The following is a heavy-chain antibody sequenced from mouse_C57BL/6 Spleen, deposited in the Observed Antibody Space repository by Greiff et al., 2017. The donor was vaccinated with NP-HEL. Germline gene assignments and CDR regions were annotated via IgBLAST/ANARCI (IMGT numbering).Heavy chain of an antibody. CDR1: GYAFSSSW. D-gene: IGHD4-1*01. CDR2: IYPGDGDT. CDR3: ASPGTNY. J-gene: IGHJ2*01. V-gene: IGHV1-82*01. Sequence: VHLQQSGPELVKPGASVKISCKASGYAFSSSWMNWVKQRPGKGLEWIGRIYPGDGDTNYNGKFKGKATLTADKSSSTAYMQLSSLTSEDSAVYCCASPGTNYWGQGTTLTVSS.